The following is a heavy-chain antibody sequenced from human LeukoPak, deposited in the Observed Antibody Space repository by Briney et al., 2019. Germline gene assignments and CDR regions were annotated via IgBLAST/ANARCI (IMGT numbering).Heavy chain of an antibody. J-gene: IGHJ3*02. V-gene: IGHV1-24*01. D-gene: IGHD1-26*01. CDR1: GYTLTELS. CDR3: ATLNSVGATIDAFDI. Sequence: ASVKVSCKVSGYTLTELSMHWVRQAPGKGLEWMGGFDPEDGETIYAQEFQDRVTMTEDTSTDTAYMELSSLRSEDTAVYYCATLNSVGATIDAFDIWGQGTMVTVSS. CDR2: FDPEDGET.